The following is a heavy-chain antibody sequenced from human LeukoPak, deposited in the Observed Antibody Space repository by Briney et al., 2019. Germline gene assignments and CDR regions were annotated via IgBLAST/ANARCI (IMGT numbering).Heavy chain of an antibody. CDR3: ATAHHLASGTYYNGVWFDP. D-gene: IGHD3-10*01. CDR2: FDPEDGDT. V-gene: IGHV1-24*01. CDR1: GYTLTEMS. J-gene: IGHJ5*02. Sequence: GASVKVSCKVTGYTLTEMSMHWVRQAPGKSLEWLGGFDPEDGDTIYAQKIQGRVTMTEDTSTATAYMELTSLSSEDTAVYYCATAHHLASGTYYNGVWFDPWGQGTLVTVSS.